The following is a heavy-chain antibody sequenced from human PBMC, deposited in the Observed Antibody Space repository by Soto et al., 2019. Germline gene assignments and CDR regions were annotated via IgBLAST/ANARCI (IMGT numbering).Heavy chain of an antibody. CDR2: IYYSGST. CDR1: GGSISSYY. V-gene: IGHV4-59*01. CDR3: ARGGYSYGIDY. Sequence: SETLSLTCTVSGGSISSYYWTWIRQPPGKGLEWIGYIYYSGSTNYNPSLKSRVTISVDTSKNHFSLRLSSVTAADTAVYYCARGGYSYGIDYWGQGTLVTVSS. J-gene: IGHJ4*02. D-gene: IGHD5-18*01.